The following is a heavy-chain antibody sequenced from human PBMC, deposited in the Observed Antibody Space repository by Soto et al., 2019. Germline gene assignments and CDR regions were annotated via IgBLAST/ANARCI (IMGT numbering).Heavy chain of an antibody. CDR2: ISGSGGAT. D-gene: IGHD4-17*01. J-gene: IGHJ5*02. V-gene: IGHV3-23*01. CDR1: GFTFSSYA. CDR3: AKGPTSVTTRWFDP. Sequence: GGSLRLSCAASGFTFSSYAMSWVRQPPGKGLEWVSVISGSGGATHYADSVKGRFTISRDNSKNTLYVQMNSLRVEDTAVYYCAKGPTSVTTRWFDPRGQGTLVTVSS.